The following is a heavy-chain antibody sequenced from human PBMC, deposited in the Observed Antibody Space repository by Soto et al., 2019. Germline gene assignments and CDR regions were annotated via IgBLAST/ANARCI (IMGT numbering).Heavy chain of an antibody. CDR3: ARDLVARALQDDYYYGMDV. J-gene: IGHJ6*02. D-gene: IGHD3-9*01. Sequence: GASVKVSCKASGYTFTGYYMHWVRQAPGQGLEWMGWINPNSGGTNYAQKFQGWVTMTRDTSISTAYMELSRLRSDDTAVYYCARDLVARALQDDYYYGMDVWGQGTTVTVSS. V-gene: IGHV1-2*04. CDR1: GYTFTGYY. CDR2: INPNSGGT.